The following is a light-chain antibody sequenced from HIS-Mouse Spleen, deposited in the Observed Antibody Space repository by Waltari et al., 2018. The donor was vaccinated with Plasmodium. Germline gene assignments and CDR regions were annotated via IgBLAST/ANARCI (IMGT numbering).Light chain of an antibody. CDR3: AAWDDSLNGVV. Sequence: QSVLTQPPSASGTPGQRVTISCSGSSSNIGSNTVNWYQQLPGTAPKPLRYSNTRRPSGGPDRFSGSKSGTSASLAISVLQSEDEADYYCAAWDDSLNGVVFGGGTKLTVL. CDR1: SSNIGSNT. V-gene: IGLV1-44*01. CDR2: SNT. J-gene: IGLJ2*01.